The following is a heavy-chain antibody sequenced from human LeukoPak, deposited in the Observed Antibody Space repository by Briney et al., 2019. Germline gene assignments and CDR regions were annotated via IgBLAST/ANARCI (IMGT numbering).Heavy chain of an antibody. J-gene: IGHJ6*02. D-gene: IGHD5-24*01. CDR1: GFTFSSYA. Sequence: PGGSLRLSCAASGFTFSSYAMHWVRQAPGKGLEWVAVMSYDGSNKYYADSVKGRFTISRDNSKNTLYLQMNSLRAEDTAVYYCARDRRRERWLQLRHTIYYYYGMDVWGQGTTVTVSS. CDR2: MSYDGSNK. CDR3: ARDRRRERWLQLRHTIYYYYGMDV. V-gene: IGHV3-30-3*01.